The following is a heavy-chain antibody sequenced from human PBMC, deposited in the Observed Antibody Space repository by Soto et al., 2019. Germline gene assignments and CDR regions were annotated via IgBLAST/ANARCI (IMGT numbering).Heavy chain of an antibody. CDR1: GFTFSSFA. D-gene: IGHD6-19*01. Sequence: EVQLLESGGGLVQPGGSLRLSCAASGFTFSSFAMSWVRQAPGKGLEWVSAIGSRGDSTYYADSVKGRFTISRDNSKNTLYLQMNGLRAEDTAVYYCAKDLIYGYNSGRPFDSWGQGTLVTVSS. CDR2: IGSRGDST. V-gene: IGHV3-23*01. J-gene: IGHJ4*02. CDR3: AKDLIYGYNSGRPFDS.